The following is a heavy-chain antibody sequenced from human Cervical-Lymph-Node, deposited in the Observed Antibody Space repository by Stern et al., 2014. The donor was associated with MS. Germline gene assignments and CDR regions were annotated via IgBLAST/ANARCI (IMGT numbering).Heavy chain of an antibody. D-gene: IGHD3-3*01. V-gene: IGHV1-69*01. CDR3: ARGPDYYYYYYGMDV. J-gene: IGHJ6*02. CDR2: IIPIFGTA. CDR1: GGTFSSYA. Sequence: VQLVESGAEVKKPGSSVKVSCKASGGTFSSYAISWVRQAPGQGLEWRGGIIPIFGTANYAQKCQGRVTITADESTSTAYMELSSLRSEDTAVYYCARGPDYYYYYYGMDVWGQGTTVTVSS.